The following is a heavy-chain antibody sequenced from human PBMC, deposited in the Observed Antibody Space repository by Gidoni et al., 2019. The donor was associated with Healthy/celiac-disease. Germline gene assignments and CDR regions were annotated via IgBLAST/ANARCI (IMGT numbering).Heavy chain of an antibody. J-gene: IGHJ3*02. CDR1: GFTLSNDW. CDR2: IKSKTDGGTT. Sequence: EVQLVESGGGLVKPGGSLRLSCAASGFTLSNDWMRWFRQAPGKGLEWVGRIKSKTDGGTTDYAAPVKGRFTISRDDSKNTLYLQMNSLKTEDTAVYYCTTGWIGIPYSSSWLDAFDIWGQGTMVTVSS. CDR3: TTGWIGIPYSSSWLDAFDI. D-gene: IGHD6-13*01. V-gene: IGHV3-15*01.